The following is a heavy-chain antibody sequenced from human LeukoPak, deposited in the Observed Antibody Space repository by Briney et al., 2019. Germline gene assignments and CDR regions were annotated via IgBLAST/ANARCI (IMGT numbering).Heavy chain of an antibody. V-gene: IGHV4-34*01. CDR2: INHSGST. Sequence: SETLSLTCAVYGGSFSGYYWSWIRQPPGKGLEWIGEINHSGSTNYNPSLKSRVTISVDTSKNQFSLKLRSVTAADTAVYYCARDQTQMGGDWFDPWGQGTLVTVSS. CDR1: GGSFSGYY. J-gene: IGHJ5*02. D-gene: IGHD3-16*01. CDR3: ARDQTQMGGDWFDP.